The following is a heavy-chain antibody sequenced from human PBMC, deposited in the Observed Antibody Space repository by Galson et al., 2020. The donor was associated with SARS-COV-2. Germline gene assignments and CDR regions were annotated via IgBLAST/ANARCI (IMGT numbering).Heavy chain of an antibody. Sequence: GESLKISCAASGFSLSRYAMHWVRQAPGKGPEWMAIIPYAEGIIYYAEPVKGRFTISRDNSKNTVFLHMNSLRPDDTAVYYCAREGLRRNYFDSWGQGTLVTVSS. J-gene: IGHJ4*02. D-gene: IGHD2-21*02. CDR1: GFSLSRYA. CDR2: IPYAEGII. CDR3: AREGLRRNYFDS. V-gene: IGHV3-30*03.